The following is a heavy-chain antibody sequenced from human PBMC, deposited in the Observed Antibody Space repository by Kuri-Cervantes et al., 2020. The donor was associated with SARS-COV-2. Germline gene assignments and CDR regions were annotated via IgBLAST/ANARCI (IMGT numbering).Heavy chain of an antibody. J-gene: IGHJ1*01. CDR1: GFTFSSYA. CDR3: AKVYGDIVVVPAAKYFQH. Sequence: ETLSLTCAASGFTFSSYAMSWVRQAPGKGLEWVSAISGSGGSTYYADSVKGRFTISRDNSKNTQYLQMNSLRAEDTAVYYCAKVYGDIVVVPAAKYFQHWGQGTLVTVSS. CDR2: ISGSGGST. V-gene: IGHV3-23*01. D-gene: IGHD2-2*01.